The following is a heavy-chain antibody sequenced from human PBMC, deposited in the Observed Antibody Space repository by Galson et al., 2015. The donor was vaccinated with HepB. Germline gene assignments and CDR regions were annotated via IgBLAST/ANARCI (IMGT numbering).Heavy chain of an antibody. CDR2: IGTAGDT. D-gene: IGHD4-23*01. CDR3: ARDLGGNYDF. Sequence: SLRLSCAASGFTFSSYDMHWVRQATGKSLEWVSTIGTAGDTYYPGSVKGRFTISRQDAKNSLYLQMNGLRAGDTAVYYCARDLGGNYDFWGQGALVTVSS. CDR1: GFTFSSYD. V-gene: IGHV3-13*04. J-gene: IGHJ4*02.